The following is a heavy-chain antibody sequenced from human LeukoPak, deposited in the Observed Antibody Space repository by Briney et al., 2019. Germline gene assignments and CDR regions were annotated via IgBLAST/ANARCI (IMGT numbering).Heavy chain of an antibody. CDR2: IRQDGGTK. J-gene: IGHJ3*02. CDR3: ARDQAPSFSGGHYDAFDI. Sequence: GGSLRLSCAASGFTFSNYWMTWLRQAPGRGLEWVANIRQDGGTKYYVDSVKGRFTISRDNAMNSLYLQMNSLRAEDTAVYYCARDQAPSFSGGHYDAFDIWGQGTVVTVSS. D-gene: IGHD1-26*01. CDR1: GFTFSNYW. V-gene: IGHV3-7*01.